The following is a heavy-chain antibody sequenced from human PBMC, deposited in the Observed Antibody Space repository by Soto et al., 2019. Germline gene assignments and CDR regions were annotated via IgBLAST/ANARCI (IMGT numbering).Heavy chain of an antibody. CDR1: GFTFSTYP. D-gene: IGHD5-18*01. CDR3: ARARGFSYGSRFDY. Sequence: QVQLVESGGGVVQPGRSLRLSCAASGFTFSTYPIHWVRRAPGKGLEWVALISSDESIKYYAGFVKGRFTISRDNSKNMVSLQMNSLRAEDTAVYYCARARGFSYGSRFDYWGQGTLVTVSS. CDR2: ISSDESIK. V-gene: IGHV3-30-3*01. J-gene: IGHJ4*02.